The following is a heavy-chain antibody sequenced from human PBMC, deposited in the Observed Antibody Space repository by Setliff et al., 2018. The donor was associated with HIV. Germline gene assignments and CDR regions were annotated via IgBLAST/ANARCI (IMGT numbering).Heavy chain of an antibody. Sequence: PSETLSLTCTVSGGSISNFYWSWIRQHPGKGLEWIGYIYTSGGTSYNPSLRSRVTISLDPSKNRFSLKLNSVTAADTAVYYCARRSLGGVARGFYYYNLDVWGQGTTVTVSS. CDR3: ARRSLGGVARGFYYYNLDV. CDR2: IYTSGGT. D-gene: IGHD3-16*01. J-gene: IGHJ6*02. V-gene: IGHV4-4*09. CDR1: GGSISNFY.